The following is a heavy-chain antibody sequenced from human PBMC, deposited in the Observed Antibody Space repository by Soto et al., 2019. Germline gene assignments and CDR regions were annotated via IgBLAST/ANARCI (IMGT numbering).Heavy chain of an antibody. D-gene: IGHD6-13*01. CDR3: AKACQQLTKRGHIEYFQH. CDR2: ISGSGGST. V-gene: IGHV3-23*01. Sequence: PGGSLRLSCAASGFTFSSYAMSWVRQAPGKGLEWVSAISGSGGSTYYADSVKGRFTISRDNSKNTLYLQMNSLRAEDTAVYYCAKACQQLTKRGHIEYFQHWGQGTLVTVSS. J-gene: IGHJ1*01. CDR1: GFTFSSYA.